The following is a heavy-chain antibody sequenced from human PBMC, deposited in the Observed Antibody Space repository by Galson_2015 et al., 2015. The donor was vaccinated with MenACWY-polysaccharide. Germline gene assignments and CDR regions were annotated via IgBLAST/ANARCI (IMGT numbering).Heavy chain of an antibody. CDR1: GSTFSDYW. J-gene: IGHJ5*02. D-gene: IGHD3-10*01. V-gene: IGHV3-74*01. CDR2: INSDGSGT. Sequence: SLRLSCAASGSTFSDYWMHWVRQAPGKGLVWVSRINSDGSGTSYADSVKGRFTISRDNAKNTLYLQMNSLRAEDTAVYYCARGIISMVRGVGITSSWFDPWGQGTLVIVSS. CDR3: ARGIISMVRGVGITSSWFDP.